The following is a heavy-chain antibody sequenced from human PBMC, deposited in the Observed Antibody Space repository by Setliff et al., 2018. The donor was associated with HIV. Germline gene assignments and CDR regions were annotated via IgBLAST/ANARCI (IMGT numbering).Heavy chain of an antibody. Sequence: SVKVSCKASGGTFSSYAISWVRQAPGQGLEWMGGIIPVFRTANYAQKFQGRVTITADESTSTAYMELSSLRSEDTAVYYCARANCGGNFISPCGIDYWGQGTLVTVSS. D-gene: IGHD2-21*02. CDR1: GGTFSSYA. J-gene: IGHJ4*02. CDR3: ARANCGGNFISPCGIDY. V-gene: IGHV1-69*13. CDR2: IIPVFRTA.